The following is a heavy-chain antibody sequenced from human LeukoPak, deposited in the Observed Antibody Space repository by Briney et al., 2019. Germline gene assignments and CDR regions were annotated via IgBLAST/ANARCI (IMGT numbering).Heavy chain of an antibody. V-gene: IGHV3-23*01. CDR1: GFTFSSYA. CDR3: AKDHGSGYYYNPNFDY. CDR2: ISGSGGST. Sequence: GGSLRLSCAASGFTFSSYAMSWVRQAPGKGLEWVSAISGSGGSTYYADSVKGRFTISRDNSKNTLYLQMNSLRAEDTAVYYCAKDHGSGYYYNPNFDYRGQGTLVTVSS. J-gene: IGHJ4*02. D-gene: IGHD3-22*01.